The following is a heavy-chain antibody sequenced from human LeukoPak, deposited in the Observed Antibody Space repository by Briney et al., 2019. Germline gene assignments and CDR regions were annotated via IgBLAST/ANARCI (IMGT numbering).Heavy chain of an antibody. CDR1: GFTLSSYA. V-gene: IGHV3-21*01. CDR2: ISSSSSYI. CDR3: ARTIDSSGSNY. Sequence: GGSLRLSCAASGFTLSSYAMSWVRQAPGEGLEWVSSISSSSSYIYYADSVKGRFTISRDNAKNSLYLQMNSLRAEDTAVCYCARTIDSSGSNYWGQGTLATVSS. J-gene: IGHJ4*02. D-gene: IGHD3-22*01.